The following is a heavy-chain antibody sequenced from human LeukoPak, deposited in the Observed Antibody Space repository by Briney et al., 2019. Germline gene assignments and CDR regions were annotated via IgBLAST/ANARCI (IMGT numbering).Heavy chain of an antibody. CDR1: GFTVSNNY. Sequence: GGSLRLSCAASGFTVSNNYMSWVRQAPGKGLEWVSVLYSGGSTYYADSVKGRFTISRDNSKNTLFLQMNSLRAEDTAVYYCAKDGGLWVSAHWGDSWGRGTLVTVSS. CDR2: LYSGGST. J-gene: IGHJ4*02. D-gene: IGHD7-27*01. V-gene: IGHV3-53*01. CDR3: AKDGGLWVSAHWGDS.